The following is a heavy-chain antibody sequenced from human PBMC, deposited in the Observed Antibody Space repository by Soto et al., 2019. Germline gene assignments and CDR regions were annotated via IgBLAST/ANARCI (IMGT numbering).Heavy chain of an antibody. CDR1: GGSISSYY. CDR2: IYYSGST. J-gene: IGHJ4*02. V-gene: IGHV4-59*01. Sequence: DTLSLTCTVSGGSISSYYWSWIRQPPGKGLEWIGYIYYSGSTNYNPSLKSRVTISVDTSKNQFSLKLSSVTAADTAVYYCARGLVAGRFDYWGQGTLVTVSS. D-gene: IGHD6-19*01. CDR3: ARGLVAGRFDY.